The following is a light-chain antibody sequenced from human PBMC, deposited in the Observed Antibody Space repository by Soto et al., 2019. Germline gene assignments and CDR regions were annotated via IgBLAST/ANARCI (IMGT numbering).Light chain of an antibody. CDR1: QSVSSSY. J-gene: IGKJ4*01. CDR2: GAS. V-gene: IGKV3-15*01. CDR3: QQYDNWPPLT. Sequence: IVLTQSPGTLSLSPGERATLSCRASQSVSSSYLAWYQQKPGQATRLLIYGASTRATGVPARFSGSGSGTEFTLTISTLQSEDFAVYYCQQYDNWPPLTFGGGTKVDIK.